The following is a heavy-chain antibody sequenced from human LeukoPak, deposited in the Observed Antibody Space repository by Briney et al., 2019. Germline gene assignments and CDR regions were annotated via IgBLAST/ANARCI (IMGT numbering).Heavy chain of an antibody. Sequence: LGGSLRLSCAASGFTFNSYSMNWVRQAPGKGLEWVSSIESSSTYIYYADSVKGRFTVSRNNAENSLYLQMNSLRAEDTAVYYCSRVLYSSGWVFGGYCAMDVWGQGTTVTVSS. V-gene: IGHV3-21*01. D-gene: IGHD6-19*01. CDR1: GFTFNSYS. J-gene: IGHJ6*02. CDR2: IESSSTYI. CDR3: SRVLYSSGWVFGGYCAMDV.